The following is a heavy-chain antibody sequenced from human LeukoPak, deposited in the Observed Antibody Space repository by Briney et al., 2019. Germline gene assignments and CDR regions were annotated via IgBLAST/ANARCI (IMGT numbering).Heavy chain of an antibody. J-gene: IGHJ6*03. Sequence: SETLSLTCAVYGGSFSGYYWSWIRQPPGKGLEWIGEINHSGSTNYNPSLKRRVTISVDTSKNQFSLKLSSVTAADTAVYYCARTYYYYMDVWGKGTTVTISS. CDR1: GGSFSGYY. CDR2: INHSGST. V-gene: IGHV4-34*01. CDR3: ARTYYYYMDV.